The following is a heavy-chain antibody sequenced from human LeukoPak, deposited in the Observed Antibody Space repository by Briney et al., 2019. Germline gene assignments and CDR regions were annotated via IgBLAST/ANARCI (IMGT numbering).Heavy chain of an antibody. Sequence: AGSLRLSCTVSAFTVSSNSMSWVRQAQGKGLEWVSAISGSGGSIYYTDSVKGRFTISRDNSKNKVYLQMNSLRAEDTAVYYCAKDGYGSTHCDYWGQGTLVTVSS. CDR3: AKDGYGSTHCDY. CDR1: AFTVSSNS. D-gene: IGHD3-10*01. J-gene: IGHJ4*02. CDR2: ISGSGGSI. V-gene: IGHV3-23*01.